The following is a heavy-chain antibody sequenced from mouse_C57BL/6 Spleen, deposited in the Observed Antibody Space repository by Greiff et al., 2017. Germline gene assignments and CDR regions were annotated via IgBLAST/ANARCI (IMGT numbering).Heavy chain of an antibody. Sequence: QVQLQQPGTELVKPGASVKLSCKASGYTFTSYWMHWVKQRPGQGLEWIGNINPSNGGTNYNEKFKSKATLTVDKSSSTAYMQLSSLTSEDSAVYYCARGREGGLLLSWFAYWGQGTLVTVSA. CDR1: GYTFTSYW. D-gene: IGHD1-1*01. V-gene: IGHV1-53*01. J-gene: IGHJ3*01. CDR2: INPSNGGT. CDR3: ARGREGGLLLSWFAY.